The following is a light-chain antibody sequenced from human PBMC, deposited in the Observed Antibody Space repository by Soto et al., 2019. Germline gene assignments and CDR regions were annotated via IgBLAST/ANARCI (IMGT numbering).Light chain of an antibody. Sequence: QSALTPPASVSGSPGQSITISCTGTSSDVGGYNYVSWYQQHPGKAPKLMIYDVSNRPSGVSNRCSGSKSGNTASLPISWLQAEDEADYYCSSYTSSSTRVFGTGTKLTVL. CDR1: SSDVGGYNY. CDR3: SSYTSSSTRV. J-gene: IGLJ1*01. CDR2: DVS. V-gene: IGLV2-14*01.